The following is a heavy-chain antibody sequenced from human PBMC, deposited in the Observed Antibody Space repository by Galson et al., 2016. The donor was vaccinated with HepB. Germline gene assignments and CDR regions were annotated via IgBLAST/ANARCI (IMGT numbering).Heavy chain of an antibody. CDR1: GFTVSSNY. CDR3: AKLPRFGVDS. Sequence: SLRLSCAASGFTVSSNYLSWVRQAPGKGLEWVSSVTGSGSWTYYADSVKGRLTISRDNSKNTLYLQMNSLRTEDTAVYYCAKLPRFGVDSWGQGTLVTVSS. V-gene: IGHV3-23*01. J-gene: IGHJ4*02. D-gene: IGHD3-10*01. CDR2: VTGSGSWT.